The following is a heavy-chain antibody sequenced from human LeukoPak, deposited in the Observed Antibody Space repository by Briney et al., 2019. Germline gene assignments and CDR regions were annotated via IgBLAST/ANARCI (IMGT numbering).Heavy chain of an antibody. V-gene: IGHV4-4*07. Sequence: SETLSLTCTVSGGSISSYYWSWIRQPAGKGLEWIGRIYTSGSTNYNPSLKSRVTMSVDTSKNQFSLKLSSVTAADTAVYYCARGRFTHYYVYHWFDPWGQGTLVTVSS. CDR3: ARGRFTHYYVYHWFDP. J-gene: IGHJ5*02. CDR1: GGSISSYY. CDR2: IYTSGST. D-gene: IGHD3-10*02.